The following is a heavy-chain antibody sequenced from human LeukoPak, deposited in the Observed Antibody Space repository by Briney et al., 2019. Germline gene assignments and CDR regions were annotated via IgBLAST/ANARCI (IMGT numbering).Heavy chain of an antibody. J-gene: IGHJ4*02. CDR2: SHHSAGT. CDR1: GGSISSGGHY. D-gene: IGHD6-13*01. V-gene: IGHV4-39*01. CDR3: ARSLAAAGIN. Sequence: PSETLSLTCTVSGGSISSGGHYWGWIRQPPGKGLEWIGTSHHSAGTSYNPSLKSRVTISPDTSKNQFSLKLGSVTASDTAVYFCARSLAAAGINWGQGTLVTVSS.